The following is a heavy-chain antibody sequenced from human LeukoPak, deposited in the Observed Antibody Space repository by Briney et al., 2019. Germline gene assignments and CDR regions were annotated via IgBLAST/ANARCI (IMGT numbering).Heavy chain of an antibody. Sequence: ASVKVSCKASGYTFTSYGISWVRQAPGQGLERMGWISAYNGNTNYAQKLQGRVTMTTDTSTSTAYMELRSLRSDDTAVYYCARVVTSIAVAGTRGPWFDPWGQGTLVTVSS. CDR1: GYTFTSYG. J-gene: IGHJ5*02. V-gene: IGHV1-18*01. D-gene: IGHD6-19*01. CDR2: ISAYNGNT. CDR3: ARVVTSIAVAGTRGPWFDP.